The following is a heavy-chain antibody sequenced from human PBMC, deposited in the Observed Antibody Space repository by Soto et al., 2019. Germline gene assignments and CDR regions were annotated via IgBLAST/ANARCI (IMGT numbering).Heavy chain of an antibody. CDR1: GGSISSSSYY. Sequence: QLQLQESGPGLVKPSETLSLTCTVSGGSISSSSYYWGWIRQPPGKGLEWIGSIYYSGSTYYNPSLKSRVNISVDTSKNQFSLKLSSVTAADTAVYYCARQGITMVRGVIKHFDYWGKGTLVTVSS. CDR3: ARQGITMVRGVIKHFDY. V-gene: IGHV4-39*01. D-gene: IGHD3-10*01. CDR2: IYYSGST. J-gene: IGHJ4*02.